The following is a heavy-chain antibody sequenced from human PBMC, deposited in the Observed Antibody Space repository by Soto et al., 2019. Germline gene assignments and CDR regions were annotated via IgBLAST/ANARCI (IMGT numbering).Heavy chain of an antibody. CDR1: GFTFSSYA. Sequence: GGSLRLSCAASGFTFSSYAMSWVRQAPGKGLEWVSAISGSGGSTYYADSVKGRFTISRDNSKNTLYLQMNSLRAEDTAVYDCAKDLAENSGPLELLDYYDGMDVWGQGTTVTVSS. J-gene: IGHJ6*02. CDR2: ISGSGGST. CDR3: AKDLAENSGPLELLDYYDGMDV. V-gene: IGHV3-23*01. D-gene: IGHD1-7*01.